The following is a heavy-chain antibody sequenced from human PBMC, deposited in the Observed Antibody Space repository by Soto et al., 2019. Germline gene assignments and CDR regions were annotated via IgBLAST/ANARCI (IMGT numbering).Heavy chain of an antibody. D-gene: IGHD1-26*01. CDR1: GFTFSSYS. Sequence: GGSLRLSCAASGFTFSSYSMNWVRQAPGKGLEWVSSISSSSSYIYYADSVKGRFTISRDNAKNSLYLQMNSLRAEDTAVYYCARDGTGYSGSYCLDYWGQGTLVTVSS. CDR3: ARDGTGYSGSYCLDY. J-gene: IGHJ4*02. V-gene: IGHV3-21*01. CDR2: ISSSSSYI.